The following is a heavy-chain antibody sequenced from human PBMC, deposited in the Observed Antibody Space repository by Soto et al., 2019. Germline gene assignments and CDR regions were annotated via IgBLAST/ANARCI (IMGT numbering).Heavy chain of an antibody. J-gene: IGHJ4*02. CDR3: ASSYGTSWYGDW. Sequence: SVKVSCKASGGTFNNYAVTWVRQAPGQGLEWMGGTIPISGTANYAQKFQGRVRITADESTNTVHMELSSLRSEDTAMYYCASSYGTSWYGDWWGQGTLVTVSS. D-gene: IGHD6-13*01. CDR2: TIPISGTA. CDR1: GGTFNNYA. V-gene: IGHV1-69*13.